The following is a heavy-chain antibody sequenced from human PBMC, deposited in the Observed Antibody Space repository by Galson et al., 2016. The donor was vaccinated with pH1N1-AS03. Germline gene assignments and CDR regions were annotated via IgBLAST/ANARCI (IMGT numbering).Heavy chain of an antibody. Sequence: PALVKPTQTLSLTCTFSEFSLNTSGMRVSWIRQPPGKALEWLARIDWNDNKFYSTSLKTRLTISKDTSKNQVVLTMTNVDPVDTATYYWARIPATGGMDVWGQGTTVTVSS. CDR1: EFSLNTSGMR. J-gene: IGHJ6*02. D-gene: IGHD5-12*01. CDR2: IDWNDNK. CDR3: ARIPATGGMDV. V-gene: IGHV2-70*04.